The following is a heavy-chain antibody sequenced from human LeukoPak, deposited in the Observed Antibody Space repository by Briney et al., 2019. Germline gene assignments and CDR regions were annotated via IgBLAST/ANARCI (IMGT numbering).Heavy chain of an antibody. Sequence: GGSLRLSCAASGFTFSSYAMHWVRQAPGKGLEYVSAISSNGGSTYYANSVKGRFTISRDNSKNTLYLQMGSLRAEDMAVYYCARALRYFDWLFDQIYCYGMDVWGQGTTVTVSS. CDR2: ISSNGGST. V-gene: IGHV3-64*01. J-gene: IGHJ6*02. CDR1: GFTFSSYA. CDR3: ARALRYFDWLFDQIYCYGMDV. D-gene: IGHD3-9*01.